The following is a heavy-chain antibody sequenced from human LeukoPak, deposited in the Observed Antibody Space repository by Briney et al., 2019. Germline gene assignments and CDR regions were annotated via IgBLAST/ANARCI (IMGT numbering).Heavy chain of an antibody. Sequence: AXXFTXXDYAMHWVRHAPGKGLEWVSGISWNSGSIGYADSVKGRFTISRDNAKNSLYMQMNSQRAEDMALYYXXXXXXXFGVVTSDAFDIWGQGTMVTVSS. J-gene: IGHJ3*02. CDR1: XFTXXDYA. CDR3: XXXXXXFGVVTSDAFDI. CDR2: ISWNSGSI. V-gene: IGHV3-9*03. D-gene: IGHD3-3*01.